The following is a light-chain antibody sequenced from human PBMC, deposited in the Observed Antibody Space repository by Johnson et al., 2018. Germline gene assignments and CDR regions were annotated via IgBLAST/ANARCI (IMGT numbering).Light chain of an antibody. CDR1: SSNIGNNY. CDR2: ENN. CDR3: GTWDSSLSAGNG. V-gene: IGLV1-51*02. J-gene: IGLJ1*01. Sequence: QSVLTQPPSVSAAPGQKVTISCSGSSSNIGNNYVSWYQQLPGTAPKLLIYENNKRPSGIPDRFSGSKSCTSATLGITGLQTGDEADYYCGTWDSSLSAGNGFGTGPKVTVL.